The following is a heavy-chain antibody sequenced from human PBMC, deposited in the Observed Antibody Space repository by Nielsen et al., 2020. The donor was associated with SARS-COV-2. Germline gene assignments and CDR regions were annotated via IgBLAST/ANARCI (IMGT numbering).Heavy chain of an antibody. CDR1: GFTFSSYG. CDR3: AKASGFHDFWSGYYYFDY. V-gene: IGHV3-30*18. CDR2: ISYDGSNK. D-gene: IGHD3-3*01. Sequence: GESLKISCAASGFTFSSYGMHWVRQAPGKGLEWVAVISYDGSNKYYADSVKGRFTISRDNSKNTLYLQMNSLRAEDTAVYYCAKASGFHDFWSGYYYFDYWGQGTLVTVSS. J-gene: IGHJ4*02.